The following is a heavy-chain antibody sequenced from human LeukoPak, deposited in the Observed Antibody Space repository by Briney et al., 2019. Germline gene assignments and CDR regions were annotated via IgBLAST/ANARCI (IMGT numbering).Heavy chain of an antibody. CDR3: ARDFTAAGNDY. J-gene: IGHJ4*02. Sequence: GRSLRLSCAASGFTFKSYGMHWVRQAPGKGLEWVALISFDGSYKDYADSVKGRFTISRDNSKSALYLQMNSLRADDTALYYCARDFTAAGNDYWGQGTLVTVSS. D-gene: IGHD6-13*01. V-gene: IGHV3-30*03. CDR1: GFTFKSYG. CDR2: ISFDGSYK.